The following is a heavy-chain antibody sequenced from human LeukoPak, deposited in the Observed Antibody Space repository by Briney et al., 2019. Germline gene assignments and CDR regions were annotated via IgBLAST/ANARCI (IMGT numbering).Heavy chain of an antibody. CDR2: INHSGST. CDR1: GGSFSGYY. V-gene: IGHV4-34*01. CDR3: ARGRVTWLDAFDI. J-gene: IGHJ3*02. Sequence: PSETLSLTCAVYGGSFSGYYWSWIRQPPGKGLEWIGEINHSGSTNYNPSLKSRVTISVDTSKNQFSLKLSSVTAADTAVYYCARGRVTWLDAFDIWGQGTMVTVSS. D-gene: IGHD2-21*02.